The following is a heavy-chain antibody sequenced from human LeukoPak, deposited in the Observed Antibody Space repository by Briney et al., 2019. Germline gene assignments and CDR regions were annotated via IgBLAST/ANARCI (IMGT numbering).Heavy chain of an antibody. CDR2: ISAYNGNT. D-gene: IGHD1-1*01. CDR1: GYTFTSYD. Sequence: ASVKVSCKASGYTFTSYDINWVRQATGQGLEWMGWISAYNGNTNYARKLQGRVTMTTDTSTSTAYMELRSLRSDDTAVYYCARVEYRGAFDIWGQGTMVTVSS. V-gene: IGHV1-18*01. CDR3: ARVEYRGAFDI. J-gene: IGHJ3*02.